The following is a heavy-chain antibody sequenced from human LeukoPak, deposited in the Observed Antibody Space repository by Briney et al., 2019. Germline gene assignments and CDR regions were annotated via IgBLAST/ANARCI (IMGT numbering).Heavy chain of an antibody. CDR1: GFTFSSYA. Sequence: GGSLGLSCVVSGFTFSSYAMSWVRQAPGKGLEWVSGVGGSGDSTYYADSVKGRFTISRDNSKHTLFLQMNSLRDEDTAVYYCARDSGVDAHIDYWGQGTLVTVSS. CDR3: ARDSGVDAHIDY. V-gene: IGHV3-23*01. J-gene: IGHJ4*02. CDR2: VGGSGDST. D-gene: IGHD3-3*01.